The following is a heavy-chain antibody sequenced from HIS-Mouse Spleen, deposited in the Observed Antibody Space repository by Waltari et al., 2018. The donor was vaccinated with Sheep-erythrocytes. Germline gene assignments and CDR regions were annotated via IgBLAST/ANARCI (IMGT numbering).Heavy chain of an antibody. D-gene: IGHD1-26*01. CDR3: ARVASGATFDY. J-gene: IGHJ4*02. CDR1: GSTFSSYS. CDR2: ISSSSSYI. Sequence: EVQLVESGGGLVKPGGSLRLSCAASGSTFSSYSRNGVRQAPGKGLEWVSSISSSSSYIYYADSVKGRFTISRDNAKNSLYLQMNSLRAEDTAVYYCARVASGATFDYWGQGTLVTVSS. V-gene: IGHV3-21*01.